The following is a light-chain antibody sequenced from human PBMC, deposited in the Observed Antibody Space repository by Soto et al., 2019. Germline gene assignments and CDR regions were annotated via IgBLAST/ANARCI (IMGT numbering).Light chain of an antibody. Sequence: QSVLTQPPSGSAAPGQKVTISCSGFSSNIGNNYVSWYQQVPGTAPKLLIYENNKRPSGIPDRFSGSKSGTSATLDITGLQTGDEADYYCGTWDSSLGAGVFGGGTKLTVL. CDR1: SSNIGNNY. CDR3: GTWDSSLGAGV. CDR2: ENN. V-gene: IGLV1-51*01. J-gene: IGLJ2*01.